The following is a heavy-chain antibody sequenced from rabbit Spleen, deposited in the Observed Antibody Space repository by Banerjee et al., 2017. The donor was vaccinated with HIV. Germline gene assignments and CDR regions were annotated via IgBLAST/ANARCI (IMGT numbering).Heavy chain of an antibody. CDR2: IAGSSSGIT. V-gene: IGHV1S45*01. J-gene: IGHJ4*01. Sequence: QEQLEESGGDLVKPGASLTLTCTASGFTLSSSYWIWWVRQAPGKGLEWISCIAGSSSGITYSATWAKGRFTCSKTSSTTVTLQMTSLTVADTATYFCARYVDYVGSGGGVLWGQGTLVTVS. CDR1: GFTLSSSYW. CDR3: ARYVDYVGSGGGVL. D-gene: IGHD4-2*01.